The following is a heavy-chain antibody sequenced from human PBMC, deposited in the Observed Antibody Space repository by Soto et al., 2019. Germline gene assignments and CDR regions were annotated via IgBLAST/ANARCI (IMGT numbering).Heavy chain of an antibody. J-gene: IGHJ4*02. CDR3: AREPNLTIFGVSHFDY. Sequence: QVQLVQSGAEVKKPGASVKVSCKASGYTFTSYGISWVRQAPGQGLEWMGWISAYNGNTNYAQKLQGRVTMTTDTSTSTAYMELRSLRSDDTAGYYCAREPNLTIFGVSHFDYWGQGTLVTVSS. D-gene: IGHD3-3*01. V-gene: IGHV1-18*01. CDR1: GYTFTSYG. CDR2: ISAYNGNT.